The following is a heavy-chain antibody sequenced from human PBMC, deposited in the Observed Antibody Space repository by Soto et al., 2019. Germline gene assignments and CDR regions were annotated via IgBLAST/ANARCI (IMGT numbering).Heavy chain of an antibody. J-gene: IGHJ3*01. D-gene: IGHD1-26*01. CDR3: ARWSAIVGGAEALDV. CDR1: GYTFINYG. Sequence: QVQLVQSGAEVKKPGASVRVSCKTSGYTFINYGITWVRQAPGQGLEWMGWLSAYNGDTSSSEKLQDRFTMTTDPSTNPVYMDLRSLTSDDTAVYYCARWSAIVGGAEALDVWGQGTMVIVSS. V-gene: IGHV1-18*01. CDR2: LSAYNGDT.